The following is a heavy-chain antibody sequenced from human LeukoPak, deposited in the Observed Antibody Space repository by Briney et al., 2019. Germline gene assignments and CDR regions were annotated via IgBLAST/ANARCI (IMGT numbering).Heavy chain of an antibody. V-gene: IGHV1-8*01. Sequence: GASVKVSCKASGYTFTSYDINWVRQATGQGLEWMGWMNPNSGNTGYAQKFRGRVTMTRNTSIGTAYMELSSLRSEDTAVYYCARGLGGRYFDWLRRGNWFDPWGQGTLVTVSS. CDR1: GYTFTSYD. CDR2: MNPNSGNT. CDR3: ARGLGGRYFDWLRRGNWFDP. J-gene: IGHJ5*02. D-gene: IGHD3-9*01.